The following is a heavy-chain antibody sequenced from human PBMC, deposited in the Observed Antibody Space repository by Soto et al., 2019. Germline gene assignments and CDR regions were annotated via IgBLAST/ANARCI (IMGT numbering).Heavy chain of an antibody. CDR1: GFSLTNSGVG. Sequence: QITLNESGPTVVRPTETLTLTCRFSGFSLTNSGVGVGWIRQSPGKAPEGLALLYWDDDKRYSASLKSRLAIPKDTTKNQVVLTVSDLDPTDTATYSWAHRVLRTVFGLVTTTAIYFDFWGQGTPVAVSS. CDR2: LYWDDDK. J-gene: IGHJ4*02. D-gene: IGHD3-3*01. V-gene: IGHV2-5*02. CDR3: AHRVLRTVFGLVTTTAIYFDF.